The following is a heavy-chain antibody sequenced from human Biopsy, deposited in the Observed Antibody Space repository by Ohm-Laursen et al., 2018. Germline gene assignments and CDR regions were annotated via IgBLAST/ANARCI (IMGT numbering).Heavy chain of an antibody. CDR1: GGPFGINSHY. V-gene: IGHV4-39*01. J-gene: IGHJ6*02. CDR2: IYYGGTT. D-gene: IGHD1-26*01. CDR3: SKRDLSGTSPV. Sequence: SDTLSLTCTVSGGPFGINSHYWIWIRQPPGKGLEWIASIYYGGTTHYNASLQGRVTISVNQPKNQFSLGLTSVTAADTAVYYCSKRDLSGTSPVWGQGTTVTVSS.